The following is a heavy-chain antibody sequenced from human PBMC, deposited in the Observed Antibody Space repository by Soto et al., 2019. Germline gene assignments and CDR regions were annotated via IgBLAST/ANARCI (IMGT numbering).Heavy chain of an antibody. Sequence: SVKVSCKASGGTFSSYAISWVRQAPGQGLEWMGGIIPIFGTANYAQKFQGRVTITADESTSTAYMELSSLRSEDTAVYYCARFVTIFGVVTVDYWGQGTLVTVSS. D-gene: IGHD3-3*01. CDR2: IIPIFGTA. CDR3: ARFVTIFGVVTVDY. V-gene: IGHV1-69*13. J-gene: IGHJ4*02. CDR1: GGTFSSYA.